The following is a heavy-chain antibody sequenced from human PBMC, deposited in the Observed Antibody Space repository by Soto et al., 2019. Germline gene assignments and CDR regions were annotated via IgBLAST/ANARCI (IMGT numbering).Heavy chain of an antibody. J-gene: IGHJ4*02. CDR1: GGSIRSSNG. CDR2: IYHSGNT. Sequence: PSETLSLTCAVSGGSIRSSNGCSWVRQPPGKGLECIGEIYHSGNTNYNPSLKSRVTISVDKSKNQFSLKLTSVTAADKAVYYRARRALPQCINGVCYKDGFWDYWGQGALVTVSS. CDR3: ARRALPQCINGVCYKDGFWDY. V-gene: IGHV4-4*02. D-gene: IGHD2-8*01.